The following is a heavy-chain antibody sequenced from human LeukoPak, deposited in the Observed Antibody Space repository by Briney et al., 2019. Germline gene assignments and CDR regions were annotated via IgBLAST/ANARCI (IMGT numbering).Heavy chain of an antibody. CDR3: ARSSGIFQH. J-gene: IGHJ1*01. Sequence: GGSLRLSCAASGFTFSSYEMNWVRQAPGKGLEWVSYISSSGSTIYYADPVKGRFTISRDNAKNSLYLQMNSLRAEDTAVYYCARSSGIFQHWGQGTLVTVSS. V-gene: IGHV3-48*03. CDR2: ISSSGSTI. CDR1: GFTFSSYE. D-gene: IGHD6-19*01.